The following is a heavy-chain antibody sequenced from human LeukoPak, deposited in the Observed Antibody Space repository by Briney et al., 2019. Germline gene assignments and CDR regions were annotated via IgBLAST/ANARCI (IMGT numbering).Heavy chain of an antibody. CDR3: ARAQTYGDSRLLLDY. CDR2: IKQDGSEE. CDR1: GFTFSNNW. J-gene: IGHJ4*02. V-gene: IGHV3-7*03. Sequence: GGSLRLSCAASGFTFSNNWMTWVRQAPGKGLEWVANIKQDGSEEYYVDSVKGRFTISRDNAKNSLYLQMNSLRVEDTALYYCARAQTYGDSRLLLDYWGQGTLVTVSS. D-gene: IGHD4-17*01.